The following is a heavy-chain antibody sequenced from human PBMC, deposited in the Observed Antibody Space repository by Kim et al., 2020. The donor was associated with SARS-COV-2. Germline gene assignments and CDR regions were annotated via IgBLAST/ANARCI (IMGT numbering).Heavy chain of an antibody. J-gene: IGHJ5*01. D-gene: IGHD6-19*01. Sequence: YADSVPVRFTVSIDTSKNPLYLQLDSLRPEDSAVYYCAKDHPSSGWPAFDSWGQGTLVTVSS. CDR3: AKDHPSSGWPAFDS. V-gene: IGHV3-23*01.